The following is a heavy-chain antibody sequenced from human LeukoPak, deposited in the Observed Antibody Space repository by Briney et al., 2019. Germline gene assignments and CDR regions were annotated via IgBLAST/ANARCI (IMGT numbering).Heavy chain of an antibody. V-gene: IGHV5-51*01. CDR1: GYSFTSYW. D-gene: IGHD2-2*01. CDR2: IYPGDSDT. Sequence: GESLKISCKGSGYSFTSYWIGWVCQMPGKGLEWMGIIYPGDSDTRYSPSFQGQVTISADKSISTAYLQWSSLKASDTAMYYCARHAVYCSSTSCWYFDYWGQGTLVTVSS. CDR3: ARHAVYCSSTSCWYFDY. J-gene: IGHJ4*02.